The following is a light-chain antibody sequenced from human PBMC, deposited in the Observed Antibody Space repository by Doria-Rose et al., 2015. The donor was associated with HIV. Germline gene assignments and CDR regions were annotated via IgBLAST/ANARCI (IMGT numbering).Light chain of an antibody. CDR2: GAS. Sequence: TQSPGTLSLSQGERATLSCRARQSVSSSYLAWYQQKPGQAPRLLIYGASSRATGIPDRFSGSGAGTDFTLTISRLEPEDFAVYYCQQYGTSLSITFGQGTRLEIK. V-gene: IGKV3-20*01. CDR1: QSVSSSY. CDR3: QQYGTSLSIT. J-gene: IGKJ5*01.